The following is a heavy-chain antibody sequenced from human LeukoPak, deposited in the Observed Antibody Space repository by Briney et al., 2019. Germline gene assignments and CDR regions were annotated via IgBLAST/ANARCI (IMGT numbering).Heavy chain of an antibody. J-gene: IGHJ5*02. V-gene: IGHV1-18*01. D-gene: IGHD3-10*01. CDR2: ISAYNGNT. CDR3: ARDRESWYYYGSGSSNWFDP. Sequence: ASVKVSCKASGYTFTSYGISWVRQAPGQGLEWMGWISAYNGNTNYAQKLQGRVTMTTDTSTSTAYMELRSLRSDDTAVYYCARDRESWYYYGSGSSNWFDPLGPGTLGNVSS. CDR1: GYTFTSYG.